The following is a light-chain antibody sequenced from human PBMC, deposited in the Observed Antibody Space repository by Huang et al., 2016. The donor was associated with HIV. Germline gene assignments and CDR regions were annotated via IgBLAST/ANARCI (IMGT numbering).Light chain of an antibody. CDR2: GES. Sequence: EIVLTQSPGTRSLSPGKRATLSCRASQNVANMNLAWYQQSPGQAPRLLVHGESSRATGIPDRFGGSGSGRDFTLTIDRLQPEDSAIYYCQQYGNSPWTFGQGTKVEVK. J-gene: IGKJ1*01. CDR3: QQYGNSPWT. CDR1: QNVANMN. V-gene: IGKV3-20*01.